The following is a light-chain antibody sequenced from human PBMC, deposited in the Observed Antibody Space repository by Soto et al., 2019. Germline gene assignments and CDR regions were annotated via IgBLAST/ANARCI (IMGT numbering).Light chain of an antibody. J-gene: IGLJ1*01. CDR1: SSNIGNNY. Sequence: QSVLTQPPSVSAAPGQKVTISCSGSSSNIGNNYVSWYQQLPGTAPKLLIYANNNRPSGVPDRFSGSKSGTSASLAITGLQAEDEADYYCQSYDSSRSPLYVFGTGTKV. V-gene: IGLV1-40*01. CDR3: QSYDSSRSPLYV. CDR2: ANN.